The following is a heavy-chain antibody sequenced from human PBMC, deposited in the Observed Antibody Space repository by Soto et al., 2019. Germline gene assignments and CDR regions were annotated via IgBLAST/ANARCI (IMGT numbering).Heavy chain of an antibody. Sequence: QVQLVQSGAEVKKPRASVKVSCKASGYTFTSYDINWVRQATGQGLEWMGWMNPNSGNTGYAQKFQGRVTMTRNTSISTAYMELSSLRSEDMAVYYCARERSAAGTGWFDPWGQGTLVTVSS. D-gene: IGHD6-13*01. CDR1: GYTFTSYD. V-gene: IGHV1-8*01. CDR3: ARERSAAGTGWFDP. CDR2: MNPNSGNT. J-gene: IGHJ5*02.